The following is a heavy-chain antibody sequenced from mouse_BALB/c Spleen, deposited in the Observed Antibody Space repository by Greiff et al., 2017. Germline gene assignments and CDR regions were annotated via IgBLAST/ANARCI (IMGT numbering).Heavy chain of an antibody. CDR1: GYTFTSYY. Sequence: QVQLQQSGAELVKPGASVKLSCKASGYTFTSYYMYWVKQRPGQGLEWIGEINPSNGGTNFNEKFKSKATLTVDKSSSTAYMQLSSLTSEDSAVYYCTAEAYYGNYEGAMDYWGQGTSVTVSS. CDR3: TAEAYYGNYEGAMDY. CDR2: INPSNGGT. V-gene: IGHV1S81*02. D-gene: IGHD2-10*01. J-gene: IGHJ4*01.